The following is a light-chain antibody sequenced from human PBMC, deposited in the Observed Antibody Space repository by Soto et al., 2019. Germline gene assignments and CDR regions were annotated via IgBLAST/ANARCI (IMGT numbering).Light chain of an antibody. J-gene: IGKJ1*01. Sequence: DIQMTQSPSTLSASVGDRVTITCRASQSISSWLAWYQQKPGKAPKLLIYKASSLESGVPSRFSGSGSGTEFPLTFSSLQPDDFATYYCQHYNSYPWMFGQGTKVEIK. CDR3: QHYNSYPWM. V-gene: IGKV1-5*03. CDR1: QSISSW. CDR2: KAS.